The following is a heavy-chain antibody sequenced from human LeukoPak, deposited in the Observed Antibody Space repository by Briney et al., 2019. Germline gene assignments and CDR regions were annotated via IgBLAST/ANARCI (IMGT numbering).Heavy chain of an antibody. V-gene: IGHV3-7*01. CDR3: TTEGFTGNYYYFDY. Sequence: PGGSLRLSCAASGFAFSTYWMSWIRQAPGKGLEWVANIKQDGSQRYYVDSVRGRFTISRDNAKNSLYLQLSNLRAEDTAVYYCTTEGFTGNYYYFDYWGQGTLVTVSS. CDR2: IKQDGSQR. J-gene: IGHJ4*02. D-gene: IGHD1-26*01. CDR1: GFAFSTYW.